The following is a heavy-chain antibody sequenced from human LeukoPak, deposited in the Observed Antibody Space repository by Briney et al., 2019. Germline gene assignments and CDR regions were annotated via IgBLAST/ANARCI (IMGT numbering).Heavy chain of an antibody. CDR2: IYPDDSDT. CDR3: ARQLGVTHTSVMDV. V-gene: IGHV5-51*01. CDR1: GYSFTSYW. Sequence: GESLKISCQGSGYSFTSYWIGWVRQMPGKGLEGMGTIYPDDSDTRYSPSFKGQVTISADKSVSTAYLKWSSLKASDTAMYYCARQLGVTHTSVMDVWGKGTTVTVSS. D-gene: IGHD2-21*02. J-gene: IGHJ6*03.